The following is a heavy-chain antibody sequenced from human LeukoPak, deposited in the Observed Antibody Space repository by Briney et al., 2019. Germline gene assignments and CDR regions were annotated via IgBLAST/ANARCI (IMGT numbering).Heavy chain of an antibody. D-gene: IGHD3-22*01. Sequence: PGGSLRLSCAASGFTFSSYAMSWVRQAPGKGLEWVSAISGSGGSTYYADSVKGPFTISRDNSKNTLYLQMNSLRAEDTAVYYCANLYYYDSSGYYFPRPYFDYWGQGTLVTVSS. V-gene: IGHV3-23*01. CDR3: ANLYYYDSSGYYFPRPYFDY. CDR1: GFTFSSYA. CDR2: ISGSGGST. J-gene: IGHJ4*02.